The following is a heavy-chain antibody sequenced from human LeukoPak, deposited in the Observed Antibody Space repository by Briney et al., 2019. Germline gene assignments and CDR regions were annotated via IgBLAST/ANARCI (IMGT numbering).Heavy chain of an antibody. D-gene: IGHD3-10*01. Sequence: PGGSLRLSCAASRFTFSSNWMLWVRQAPGKGLVWVSRIKSDGSITNYADSVKGRFTISRDNAKNTLYLQMNSLRAEDTAVYYCAGGSGSYPEYWGQGTLVTLSS. CDR1: RFTFSSNW. CDR2: IKSDGSIT. CDR3: AGGSGSYPEY. V-gene: IGHV3-74*01. J-gene: IGHJ1*01.